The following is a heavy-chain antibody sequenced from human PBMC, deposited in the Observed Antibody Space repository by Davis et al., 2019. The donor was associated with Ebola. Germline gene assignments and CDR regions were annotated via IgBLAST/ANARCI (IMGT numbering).Heavy chain of an antibody. J-gene: IGHJ3*02. CDR1: RGSISSGGSF. CDR2: ISHSGST. CDR3: ARLQMAAYASDT. V-gene: IGHV4-31*03. D-gene: IGHD5-24*01. Sequence: PSETLSLTCTVSRGSISSGGSFWNWVRQHPGKGLEWIGYISHSGSTYYNPSLRSRPTISVDTSKNQFSLRLTSVTAADTAVYFCARLQMAAYASDTWGQGTMVTVSS.